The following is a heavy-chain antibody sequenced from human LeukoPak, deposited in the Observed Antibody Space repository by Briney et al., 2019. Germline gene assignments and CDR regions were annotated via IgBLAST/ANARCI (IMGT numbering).Heavy chain of an antibody. D-gene: IGHD3-22*01. J-gene: IGHJ4*02. CDR1: GFTFNNYA. Sequence: GGSLRLSCAASGFTFNNYAMHWVRQAPGKGLEWVAVISYDGSNKYYAASVKGRFTISRDNSKNTLYLQMNSLRAEDTAVYYCVRSSGFPDYWGQGTLVTVSS. CDR3: VRSSGFPDY. V-gene: IGHV3-30-3*01. CDR2: ISYDGSNK.